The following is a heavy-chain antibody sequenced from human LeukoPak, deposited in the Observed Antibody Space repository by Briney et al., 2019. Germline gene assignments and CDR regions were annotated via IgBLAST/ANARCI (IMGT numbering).Heavy chain of an antibody. CDR1: GFTFGSYW. CDR3: ARDQAGFCTHGSCYGSDY. CDR2: INKDGSVS. V-gene: IGHV3-7*01. D-gene: IGHD2-8*01. J-gene: IGHJ4*02. Sequence: GGSPRLSCEVSGFTFGSYWMTWVRQAPGKGLEWVANINKDGSVSNYVESLKGRFTVSRDNAGNSLFLQMNSLRVEDTAVYYCARDQAGFCTHGSCYGSDYWGLGALVTVSS.